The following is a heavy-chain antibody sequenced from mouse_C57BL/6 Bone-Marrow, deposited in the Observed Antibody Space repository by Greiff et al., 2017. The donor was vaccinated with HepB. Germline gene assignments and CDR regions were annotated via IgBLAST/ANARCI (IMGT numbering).Heavy chain of an antibody. J-gene: IGHJ4*01. CDR1: GFTFSDYY. CDR2: ISNGGGST. Sequence: EVKLVESGGGLVQPGGSLKLSCAASGFTFSDYYMYWVRQTPEKRLEWVAYISNGGGSTYYPDTVKGRFTISRDNAKNTLYLQMSRLKSEDTAMYYCASIYYYGSSDYAMDYWGQGTSVTVSS. CDR3: ASIYYYGSSDYAMDY. V-gene: IGHV5-12*01. D-gene: IGHD1-1*01.